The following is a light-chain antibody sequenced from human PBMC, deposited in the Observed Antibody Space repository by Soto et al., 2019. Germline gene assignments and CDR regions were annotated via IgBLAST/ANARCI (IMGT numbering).Light chain of an antibody. CDR2: KAS. CDR3: QQYNSYSPLT. CDR1: QRISSW. Sequence: DIQMTQSPSTLSASVGDRVTMTCRASQRISSWLAWYQQKPGKAPKLLIYKASSLESGVPSRFSGSGSGTEFTLTISSLQPDDFATYYCQQYNSYSPLTFGQGTKVEIK. J-gene: IGKJ1*01. V-gene: IGKV1-5*03.